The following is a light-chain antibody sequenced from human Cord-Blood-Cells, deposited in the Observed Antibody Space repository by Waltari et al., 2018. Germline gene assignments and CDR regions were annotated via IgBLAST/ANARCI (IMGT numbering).Light chain of an antibody. V-gene: IGLV3-19*01. J-gene: IGLJ3*02. CDR2: GKN. CDR3: NSRDSSGNWV. Sequence: SSELTQDPAVSVALGQTVRITCQGDSLRSYYASWYQQKPGQAPVLVIYGKNNRPSGIPERFSGSSSGNTASLTITGAQAEDEADYYCNSRDSSGNWVFGGGTKLTVL. CDR1: SLRSYY.